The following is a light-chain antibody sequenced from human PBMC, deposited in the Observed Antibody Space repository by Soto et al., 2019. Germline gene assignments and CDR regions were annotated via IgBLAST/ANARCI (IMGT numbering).Light chain of an antibody. V-gene: IGKV1-17*01. J-gene: IGKJ1*01. CDR1: QDIGND. CDR2: AAS. Sequence: DLQMTQSPSSLSASVGDRVTITCRASQDIGNDLGWYQQKPGKAPKRLIYAASSLESGVPARFSGSGSGTEFTLTISSLQPEDFATYYCLQHNSYPRAFGQGTKVEI. CDR3: LQHNSYPRA.